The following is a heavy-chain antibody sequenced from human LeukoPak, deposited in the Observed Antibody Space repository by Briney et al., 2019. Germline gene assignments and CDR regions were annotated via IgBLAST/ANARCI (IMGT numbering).Heavy chain of an antibody. CDR1: GYNFATYW. CDR3: ARHKAERGSSGYDWGAFDV. D-gene: IGHD5-12*01. J-gene: IGHJ3*01. CDR2: IYVGDSDT. V-gene: IGHV5-51*01. Sequence: GGSLRLSCKGSGYNFATYWIAWVRQMPGKGLEWMGIIYVGDSDTRYSPSFQGQVTISADKSISTAYLQWSSLRASDTAMYYCARHKAERGSSGYDWGAFDVWGQGAMVTVSS.